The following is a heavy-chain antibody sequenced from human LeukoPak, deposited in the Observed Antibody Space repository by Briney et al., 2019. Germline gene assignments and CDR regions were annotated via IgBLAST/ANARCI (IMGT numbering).Heavy chain of an antibody. CDR3: ARDITMIVVVITGWFDP. CDR2: ISGSGGST. Sequence: GGSLRLSCAASAFTFSNNAMSWVRQAPGKGLEWVSAISGSGGSTYYADSVKGRFTISRDNSKNTLYLQMNSLRAEDTAVYYCARDITMIVVVITGWFDPWGQGTLVTVSS. CDR1: AFTFSNNA. V-gene: IGHV3-23*01. J-gene: IGHJ5*02. D-gene: IGHD3-22*01.